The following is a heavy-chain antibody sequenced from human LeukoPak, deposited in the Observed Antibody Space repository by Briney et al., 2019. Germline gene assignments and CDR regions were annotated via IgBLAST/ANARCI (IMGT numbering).Heavy chain of an antibody. CDR1: GFILSNAW. CDR3: AKVASLCTSTSCVRGGFDY. CDR2: IKSKTDGRTA. Sequence: GGSLRLSCAASGFILSNAWMNWVRQAPGKGLEWVGHIKSKTDGRTADYAAPVKGRFTISRDDSKNMVYLQMNSLRAEDTAKYYCAKVASLCTSTSCVRGGFDYWGQGTLVTVSS. V-gene: IGHV3-15*01. J-gene: IGHJ4*02. D-gene: IGHD2-2*01.